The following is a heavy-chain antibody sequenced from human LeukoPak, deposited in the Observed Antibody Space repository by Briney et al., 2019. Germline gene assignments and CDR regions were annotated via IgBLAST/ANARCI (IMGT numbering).Heavy chain of an antibody. D-gene: IGHD3-22*01. V-gene: IGHV4-61*01. CDR1: GGSVSSGSYY. J-gene: IGHJ6*02. Sequence: SETLSLTCTVSGGSVSSGSYYWSWIRQPPGKGLEWIGYIYYSGSTNYNPSLKSRVTISVDTSKNQFSLKLSSVTAADTVVYYCARDTRNDSSGYYYYYYGMDVWGQGTTVTVSS. CDR3: ARDTRNDSSGYYYYYYGMDV. CDR2: IYYSGST.